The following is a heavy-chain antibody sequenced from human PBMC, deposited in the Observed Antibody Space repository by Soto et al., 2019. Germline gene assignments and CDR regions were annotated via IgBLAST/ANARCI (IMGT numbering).Heavy chain of an antibody. J-gene: IGHJ4*02. CDR1: GFTFSSYG. D-gene: IGHD2-15*01. V-gene: IGHV3-30*18. Sequence: QVQLVESGGGVVQPGRSLRLSCAASGFTFSSYGMHWVRQAPGKGLEWVAVISYDGSNKYYADSVKGRFTISRDNSKNPLYLPMNSLRAEETAVDYCAKDFDGGRTYLLFAYWGQGTLVTVSS. CDR3: AKDFDGGRTYLLFAY. CDR2: ISYDGSNK.